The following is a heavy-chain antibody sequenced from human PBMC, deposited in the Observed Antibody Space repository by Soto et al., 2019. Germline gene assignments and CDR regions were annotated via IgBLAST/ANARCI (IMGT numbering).Heavy chain of an antibody. Sequence: GGSLRLSCAASGFTFSSYAMSWVRQAPGKGLEWVSAISGSGGSTYYAGSVKGRFTISRDNSKNTLYLQMNSLRAEDTAVYYCASTKIAARPGYWGQGTLVTVSS. CDR3: ASTKIAARPGY. J-gene: IGHJ4*02. V-gene: IGHV3-23*01. CDR1: GFTFSSYA. CDR2: ISGSGGST. D-gene: IGHD6-6*01.